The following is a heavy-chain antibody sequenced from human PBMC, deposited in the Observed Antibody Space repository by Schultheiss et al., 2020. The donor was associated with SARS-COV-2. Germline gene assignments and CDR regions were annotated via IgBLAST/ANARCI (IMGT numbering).Heavy chain of an antibody. D-gene: IGHD6-25*01. Sequence: GGSLRLSCAASGFTFSNAWMSWVRQAPGKGLEWVGRIKSKTDDGTTDYAAPVKGRFTISRDDSKNTLYLQMNSLKTEDTAVYYCTTDAANWGQGTLVTVSS. CDR3: TTDAAN. J-gene: IGHJ4*02. V-gene: IGHV3-15*01. CDR2: IKSKTDDGTT. CDR1: GFTFSNAW.